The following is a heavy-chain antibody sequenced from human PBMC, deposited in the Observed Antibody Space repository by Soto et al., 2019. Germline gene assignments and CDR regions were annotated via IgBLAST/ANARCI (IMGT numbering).Heavy chain of an antibody. CDR2: MNPNSGNT. CDR1: GYTFTSYD. D-gene: IGHD3-22*01. CDR3: AREKSSGYYYDY. Sequence: QVQLVQSGAEVKKPGASVKVSCKASGYTFTSYDINWVRQATGQGLEWMGWMNPNSGNTAYAQKFQGRVTMTRNTSISTDYMELSCLRSEDTAVYYCAREKSSGYYYDYCGQGTLVTVSS. J-gene: IGHJ4*02. V-gene: IGHV1-8*01.